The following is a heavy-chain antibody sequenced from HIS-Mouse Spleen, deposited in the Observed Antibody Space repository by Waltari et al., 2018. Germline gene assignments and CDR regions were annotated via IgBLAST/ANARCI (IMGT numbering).Heavy chain of an antibody. V-gene: IGHV4-38-2*02. D-gene: IGHD3-3*01. Sequence: QVQLQESGPGLVKPSETLSLTCTVSGYSISSGYYWGWIRQPPGKGLEWIGSIYHSGRTYYNPALKSRVTISVDTSKNPFARKRGSVTAADTDVYYCARADDFWSGSFDYWGQGTLVTVSS. CDR2: IYHSGRT. J-gene: IGHJ4*02. CDR1: GYSISSGYY. CDR3: ARADDFWSGSFDY.